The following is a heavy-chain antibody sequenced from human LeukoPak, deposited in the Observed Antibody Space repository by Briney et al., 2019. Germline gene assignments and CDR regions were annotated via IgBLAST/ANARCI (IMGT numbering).Heavy chain of an antibody. CDR2: IYSGGST. CDR3: ARGWYSSGWYSDY. Sequence: GGSLRLSCAASGFTVSTNYMSWVRQAPGKGLEWVSVIYSGGSTNYADSVKGRFTITRDNSKNTLYLQMNSLRAAATAVYYCARGWYSSGWYSDYWGQGTLVTASS. V-gene: IGHV3-66*01. D-gene: IGHD6-19*01. CDR1: GFTVSTNY. J-gene: IGHJ4*02.